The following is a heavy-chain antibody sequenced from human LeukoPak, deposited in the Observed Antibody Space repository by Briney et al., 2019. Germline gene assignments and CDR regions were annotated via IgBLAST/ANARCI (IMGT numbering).Heavy chain of an antibody. CDR1: GGSISSYY. CDR3: ARDRATYGYSYGYWYYYGMDV. J-gene: IGHJ6*02. D-gene: IGHD5-18*01. V-gene: IGHV4-59*01. CDR2: IYYSGST. Sequence: SETLSLTCTVSGGSISSYYWCWIRQPPGKGLEWIGYIYYSGSTNYNPSLKSRVTISVDTSKNQFSLKLSSVTAADTAVYYCARDRATYGYSYGYWYYYGMDVWGQGTTVTVSS.